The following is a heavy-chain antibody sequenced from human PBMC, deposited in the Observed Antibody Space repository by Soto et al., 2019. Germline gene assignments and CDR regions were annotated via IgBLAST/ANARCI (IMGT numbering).Heavy chain of an antibody. V-gene: IGHV1-69*06. J-gene: IGHJ4*02. CDR2: IIPIFGTA. Sequence: SVKVSCKASGGTFSSYAISWVRQAPGQGLEWMGGIIPIFGTANYAQKFQGRVTITADKSTSTAYMELSSLRSEDTAVYYCARDRDYGSGNHFDYWGQGTLVTVSS. D-gene: IGHD3-10*01. CDR1: GGTFSSYA. CDR3: ARDRDYGSGNHFDY.